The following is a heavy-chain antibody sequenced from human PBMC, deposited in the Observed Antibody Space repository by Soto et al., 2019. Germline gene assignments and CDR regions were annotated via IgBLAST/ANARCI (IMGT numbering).Heavy chain of an antibody. V-gene: IGHV3-53*04. CDR1: GFTVSSNY. Sequence: EVQLVESGGGLVQPGGSLRLSCAASGFTVSSNYMSWVRQAPGKGLEWVSVIYSGGSTYYADSVKGRFTISRHNSKNTLYLQMNSLRAEDTAVYYCARSHPNYEILTGYFFSPDFDYWGQGTLVTVSS. CDR3: ARSHPNYEILTGYFFSPDFDY. CDR2: IYSGGST. J-gene: IGHJ4*02. D-gene: IGHD3-9*01.